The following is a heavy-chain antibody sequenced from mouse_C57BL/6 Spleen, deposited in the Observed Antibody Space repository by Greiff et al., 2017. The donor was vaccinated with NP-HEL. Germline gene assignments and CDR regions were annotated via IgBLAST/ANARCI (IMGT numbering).Heavy chain of an antibody. CDR3: ARGGYYYGSSYHFAY. CDR2: INPNNGGT. J-gene: IGHJ3*01. V-gene: IGHV1-18*01. Sequence: VHVKQSGPELVKPGASVKIPCKASGYTFTDYNMDWVKQSHGKSLEWIGDINPNNGGTIYNQKFKGKATLPVDKSSSTAYMELRILTSEDTAVYYCARGGYYYGSSYHFAYWGQGTLVTVSA. D-gene: IGHD1-1*01. CDR1: GYTFTDYN.